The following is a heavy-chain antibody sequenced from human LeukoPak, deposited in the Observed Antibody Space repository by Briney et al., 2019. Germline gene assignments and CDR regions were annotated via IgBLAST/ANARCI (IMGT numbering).Heavy chain of an antibody. D-gene: IGHD5/OR15-5a*01. V-gene: IGHV4-34*01. CDR2: INHSGST. J-gene: IGHJ3*02. Sequence: KPSETLSLTCAVYGGSFSGYYWSWIRQPPGKGLEWIGEINHSGSTNYNPSLKSRVTISVDTSKNQFSLKLSSVTAADTAVYYCARGRSRRKYLPLVDAFDIWGQGTMVTVSS. CDR1: GGSFSGYY. CDR3: ARGRSRRKYLPLVDAFDI.